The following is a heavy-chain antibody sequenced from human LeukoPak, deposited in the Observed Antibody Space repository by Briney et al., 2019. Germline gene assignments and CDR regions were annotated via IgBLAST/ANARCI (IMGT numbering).Heavy chain of an antibody. D-gene: IGHD1-26*01. CDR2: ISYDGSNK. CDR1: GFTLGSYG. J-gene: IGHJ4*02. CDR3: AKLPRNSGSFDY. V-gene: IGHV3-30*18. Sequence: TGGSLRLSCAASGFTLGSYGMHWVRQAPGKGLEWVAVISYDGSNKYYADSVKGRFTISRDNSKNTLYLQMNSLRAEDTAVYYCAKLPRNSGSFDYWGQETLVTVSS.